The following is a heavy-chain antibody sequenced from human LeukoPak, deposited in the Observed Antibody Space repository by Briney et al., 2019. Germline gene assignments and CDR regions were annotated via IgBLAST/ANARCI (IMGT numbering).Heavy chain of an antibody. CDR2: IYTSGST. D-gene: IGHD1-14*01. J-gene: IGHJ4*02. CDR1: GGSISSGSYY. V-gene: IGHV4-61*02. CDR3: ARDRSRTSLSNPFDY. Sequence: SETLSLTCTVSGGSISSGSYYWSWIRQPAGKGLEWIGRIYTSGSTNYNPSPKSRVTISVDTSKNQFSLELSSVTDADTAVYYCARDRSRTSLSNPFDYWGQGTLVTVSS.